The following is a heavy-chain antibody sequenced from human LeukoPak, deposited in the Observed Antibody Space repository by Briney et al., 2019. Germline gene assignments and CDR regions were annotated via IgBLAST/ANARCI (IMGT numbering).Heavy chain of an antibody. J-gene: IGHJ5*02. CDR1: GGSISSYY. CDR2: IYYSGST. Sequence: PSETLSLTCTVSGGSISSYYWSWIRQPPGKGLEWIGYIYYSGSTNYNPSLKSRVTISVDTSKSQFSLKLSSVTAADTAVYYCARAGGAITMVRGVTRFDPWGQGTLVTVSS. V-gene: IGHV4-59*01. CDR3: ARAGGAITMVRGVTRFDP. D-gene: IGHD3-10*01.